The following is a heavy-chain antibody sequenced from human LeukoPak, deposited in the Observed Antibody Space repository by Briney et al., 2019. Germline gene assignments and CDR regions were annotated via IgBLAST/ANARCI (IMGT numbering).Heavy chain of an antibody. CDR2: INAGNGNT. V-gene: IGHV1-3*01. CDR1: GYTFTSYA. Sequence: ASVKVSCKASGYTFTSYAMHWLRHHPGQSLEWMEWINAGNGNTKYSQKFQGRVTITRDTSASTAYMELSSLRSEDTAVYYCASSGWYGAGSFDYWGQGTLVTVSS. J-gene: IGHJ4*02. D-gene: IGHD6-19*01. CDR3: ASSGWYGAGSFDY.